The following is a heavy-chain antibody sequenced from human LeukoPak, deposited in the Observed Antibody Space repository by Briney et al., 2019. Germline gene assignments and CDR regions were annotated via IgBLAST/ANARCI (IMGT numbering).Heavy chain of an antibody. D-gene: IGHD3/OR15-3a*01. J-gene: IGHJ4*02. CDR2: IGTSGTII. CDR1: GFTFSSYE. CDR3: AREPPGTVSFDY. V-gene: IGHV3-48*03. Sequence: GESLRLSCVASGFTFSSYEMNWVRQAPGPGLEWVSYIGTSGTIIYYADSVKGRFTISRDNAKNSLYLQMNSLRAEDTAVYYCAREPPGTVSFDYWGQGTLVTVSS.